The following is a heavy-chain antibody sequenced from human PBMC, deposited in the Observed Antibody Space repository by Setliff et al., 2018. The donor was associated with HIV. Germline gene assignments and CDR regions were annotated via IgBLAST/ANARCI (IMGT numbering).Heavy chain of an antibody. D-gene: IGHD6-13*01. J-gene: IGHJ5*02. CDR2: INPDSGGT. V-gene: IGHV1-2*02. CDR1: GYTFTDYY. Sequence: ASVKVSCKVSGYTFTDYYIHWVRQAPGQGLEWMGWINPDSGGTNYAQKFQGRVTMTRDTSLNTDYMEVRSLRSDDTAVYYCATDLGSHALDPWGQGTLVTVSS. CDR3: ATDLGSHALDP.